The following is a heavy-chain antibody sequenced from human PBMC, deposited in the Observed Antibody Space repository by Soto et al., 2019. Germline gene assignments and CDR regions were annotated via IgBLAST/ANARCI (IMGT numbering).Heavy chain of an antibody. CDR2: IYYSGST. V-gene: IGHV4-31*03. D-gene: IGHD2-15*01. Sequence: TLSLTCTVSGGSISSGGYYWSWIRQHPGKGLEWIGYIYYSGSTHYNPSLKSRVTISVDTSKNQFSLKLSSVTAADTAVYYCARHYCSGGSCYNALDYWGQGTLVTVS. CDR3: ARHYCSGGSCYNALDY. J-gene: IGHJ4*02. CDR1: GGSISSGGYY.